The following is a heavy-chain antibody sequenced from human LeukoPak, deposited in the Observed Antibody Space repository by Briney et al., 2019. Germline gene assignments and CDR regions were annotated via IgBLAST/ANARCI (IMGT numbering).Heavy chain of an antibody. Sequence: PGGSLRLSCAASGFTFDDYAMHWVRQAPGKGLEWVSGISWNSGSIVYADSVKGRFTISRDNSKNTLYLQMNSLRAEDTAVYYCAKDHYDSSGYYFDYWGQGTLVTVSS. D-gene: IGHD3-22*01. V-gene: IGHV3-9*01. J-gene: IGHJ4*02. CDR3: AKDHYDSSGYYFDY. CDR2: ISWNSGSI. CDR1: GFTFDDYA.